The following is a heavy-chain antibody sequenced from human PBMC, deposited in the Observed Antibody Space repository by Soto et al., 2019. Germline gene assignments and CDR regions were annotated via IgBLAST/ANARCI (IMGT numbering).Heavy chain of an antibody. V-gene: IGHV4-31*02. CDR1: GGSISSGGYY. Sequence: SETLSLTCTVSGGSISSGGYYWSWIRQHPGKGLEWIGYIYYSGSTYYNPSLKSRVTISVDTSKNQFSLKLSSVTAADTAVYYCARGRGTAMDYYSMDVWGQGTTVTVSS. D-gene: IGHD5-18*01. CDR3: ARGRGTAMDYYSMDV. CDR2: IYYSGST. J-gene: IGHJ6*02.